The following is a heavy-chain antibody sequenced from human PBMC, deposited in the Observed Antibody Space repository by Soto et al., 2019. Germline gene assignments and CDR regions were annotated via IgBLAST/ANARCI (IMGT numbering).Heavy chain of an antibody. V-gene: IGHV3-48*01. CDR1: GFTFSSYS. Sequence: GGSLRLSCAASGFTFSSYSMNWVRQAPGKGLEWVSYISSSSSTIYYADSVKGRFTISRDNAKNSLYLQMNSLRAEDTAVYYCARDLRQTAYYTRDPDSWGQGTMVTVS. CDR2: ISSSSSTI. J-gene: IGHJ4*02. D-gene: IGHD3-9*01. CDR3: ARDLRQTAYYTRDPDS.